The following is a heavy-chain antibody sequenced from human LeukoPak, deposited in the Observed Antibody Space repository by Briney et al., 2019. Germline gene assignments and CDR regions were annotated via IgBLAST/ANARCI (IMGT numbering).Heavy chain of an antibody. Sequence: PGGSLRLSCAASGFILSSHDVHWVRQVPGIGLEWIPAINVAGNMYYSDSVRGRFTVSRDYAKNSVHLEMTSLTAGDTALYHCAREPPVYGHWCYDLWGRGTHVIVSS. J-gene: IGHJ2*01. V-gene: IGHV3-13*01. D-gene: IGHD2-8*01. CDR2: INVAGNM. CDR1: GFILSSHD. CDR3: AREPPVYGHWCYDL.